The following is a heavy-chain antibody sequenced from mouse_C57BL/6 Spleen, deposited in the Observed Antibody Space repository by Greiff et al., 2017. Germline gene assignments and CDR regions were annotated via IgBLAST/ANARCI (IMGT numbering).Heavy chain of an antibody. J-gene: IGHJ4*01. CDR1: GFTFSDYG. CDR3: ARTDDYAMDY. CDR2: ISNLAYSI. V-gene: IGHV5-15*01. Sequence: EVHLVESGGGLVQPGGSLKLSCAASGFTFSDYGMAWVRQAPRKGPEWVAFISNLAYSIYYADPVTGRFTISRENAKNTLYLEMSSLRSEDTAMYYCARTDDYAMDYWGQGTSVTVSS.